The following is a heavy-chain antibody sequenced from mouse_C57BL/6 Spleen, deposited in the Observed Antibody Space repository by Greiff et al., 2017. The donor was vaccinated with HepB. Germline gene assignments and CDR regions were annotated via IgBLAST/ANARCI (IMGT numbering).Heavy chain of an antibody. J-gene: IGHJ3*01. CDR1: GFTFSSYA. CDR2: ISDGGSYT. Sequence: EVKLMESGGGLVKPGGSLKLSCAASGFTFSSYAMSWVRQTPEKRLEWVATISDGGSYTYYPDNVKGRFTISRDNAKNNLYLQMSHLKSEDTAMYYCARERAYYSNYEAWFAYWGQGTLVTVSA. V-gene: IGHV5-4*01. D-gene: IGHD2-5*01. CDR3: ARERAYYSNYEAWFAY.